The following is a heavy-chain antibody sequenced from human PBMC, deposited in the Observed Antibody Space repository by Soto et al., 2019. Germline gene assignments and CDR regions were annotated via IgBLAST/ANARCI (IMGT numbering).Heavy chain of an antibody. CDR1: AFTSGDYA. CDR2: IRSKAYGGTT. D-gene: IGHD3-3*01. J-gene: IGHJ5*02. CDR3: TRNYNTFRNGFYREWFHP. V-gene: IGHV3-49*04. Sequence: GGSLRLSCTGSAFTSGDYAMTWVRQARGKGLEWVGFIRSKAYGGTTEYAASVRGRFTISRDDSKSIAYLEMNSLKTEDTAVYYCTRNYNTFRNGFYREWFHPWGQGTLVTVSS.